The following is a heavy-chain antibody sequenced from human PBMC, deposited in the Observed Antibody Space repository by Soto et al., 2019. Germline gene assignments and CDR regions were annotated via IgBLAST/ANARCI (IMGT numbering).Heavy chain of an antibody. Sequence: GGSLRLSCAASGFSFSTYAMHGGRQAPGKGLEWVAVISDDGRNKDFAESVKGRFTISRDNSKNTLYLQMNSLRGDDTALYYCARETDIKPSMIPGGFYSWGQGTLVTVS. CDR2: ISDDGRNK. V-gene: IGHV3-30*04. CDR1: GFSFSTYA. CDR3: ARETDIKPSMIPGGFYS. J-gene: IGHJ5*01. D-gene: IGHD3-16*01.